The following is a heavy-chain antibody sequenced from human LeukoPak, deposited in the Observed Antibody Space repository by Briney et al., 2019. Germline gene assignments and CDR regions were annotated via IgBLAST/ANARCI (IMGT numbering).Heavy chain of an antibody. CDR1: GFIFSSYG. V-gene: IGHV3-30*18. CDR3: AKSGVSSAYHPVDY. D-gene: IGHD3-22*01. J-gene: IGHJ4*02. Sequence: GGSLRLSCAASGFIFSSYGMHWVRQAPGKGLEWVAGISSDESEEFYVGSVKGRFITSRDSSKSMLYLQMNSLRIEDTAVYYCAKSGVSSAYHPVDYWGQGTLVTVSP. CDR2: ISSDESEE.